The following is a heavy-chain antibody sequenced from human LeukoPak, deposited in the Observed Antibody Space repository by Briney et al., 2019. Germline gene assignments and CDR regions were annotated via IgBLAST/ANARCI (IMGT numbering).Heavy chain of an antibody. J-gene: IGHJ4*02. CDR3: ARPLIAAAGSRGVFDY. CDR1: GYTFTSYY. Sequence: ASVKVSCKASGYTFTSYYMHWVRQAPGQGLEWMGIINPSGGSTSYAQKFQGRVTMTRDTSTSTVYMELSSLRSEDTAVYYCARPLIAAAGSRGVFDYWGQGTLVTVSS. CDR2: INPSGGST. V-gene: IGHV1-46*01. D-gene: IGHD6-13*01.